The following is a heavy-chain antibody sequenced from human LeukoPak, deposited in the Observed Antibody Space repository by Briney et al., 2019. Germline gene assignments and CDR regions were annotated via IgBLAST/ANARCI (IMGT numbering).Heavy chain of an antibody. CDR3: ARVAPGNTALHY. J-gene: IGHJ4*02. D-gene: IGHD5-18*01. CDR2: INGYGSST. Sequence: GGSLRLSCAASGFTFVSYWMHWVRQAPGKGLVWVSRINGYGSSTDFADSVKGRFTISRDNAKNTLYLQMNSLRAEDTAVYYCARVAPGNTALHYWGQGTLVTVSP. V-gene: IGHV3-74*01. CDR1: GFTFVSYW.